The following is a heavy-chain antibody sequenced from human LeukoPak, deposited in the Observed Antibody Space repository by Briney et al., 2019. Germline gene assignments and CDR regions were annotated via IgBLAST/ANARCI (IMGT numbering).Heavy chain of an antibody. Sequence: QPGGSLRPSCAASGFNFVNFWMTWVRQAPGKGLEWVSAISGSGGSTYYADSVKGRFTISRDNSKNTLYLQMNSLRAEDTAVYYCAKDLVVGDSSGYYYNAFDIWGQGTLVTVSS. D-gene: IGHD3-22*01. CDR2: ISGSGGST. V-gene: IGHV3-23*01. CDR3: AKDLVVGDSSGYYYNAFDI. CDR1: GFNFVNFW. J-gene: IGHJ3*02.